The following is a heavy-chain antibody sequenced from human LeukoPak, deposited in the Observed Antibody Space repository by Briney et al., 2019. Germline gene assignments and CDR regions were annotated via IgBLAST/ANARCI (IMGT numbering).Heavy chain of an antibody. CDR2: ISGSGGST. V-gene: IGHV3-23*01. Sequence: PGGSLRLSCAASGFTFSSYAMSWVRQAPGKGLEWVSAISGSGGSTYYADSVKGRFTISRDNAKNTLYLQMNSLRADDSGVYYCATGHSYGYDYWGQGVLVTVSS. CDR1: GFTFSSYA. J-gene: IGHJ4*02. CDR3: ATGHSYGYDY. D-gene: IGHD5-18*01.